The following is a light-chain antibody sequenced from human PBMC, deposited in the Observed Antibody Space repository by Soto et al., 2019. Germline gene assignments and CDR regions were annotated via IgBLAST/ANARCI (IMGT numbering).Light chain of an antibody. V-gene: IGKV1-8*01. CDR2: AAS. CDR3: QQYNSHST. CDR1: QGISSY. Sequence: AIRMTQSPSSFSASIGDRVTITCRASQGISSYLAWYQQKPGKAPKLLIYAASTLQSGVPSRFSGSGSGTDFTLTISCLQSDDFATYYCQQYNSHSTFGQGTKVEIK. J-gene: IGKJ1*01.